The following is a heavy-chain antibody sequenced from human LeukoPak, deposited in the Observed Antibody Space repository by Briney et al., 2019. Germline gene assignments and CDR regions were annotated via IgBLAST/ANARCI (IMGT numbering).Heavy chain of an antibody. Sequence: PSETLSLTCAVSGYSISSGYYWGWIRQPPGKGLEWIGSLYHSGSTYYNPSLKSRVTISVDTSKNQCSLKLSSVTAADTAVYYCARGSSWYYDFDYWGQGTLVTVSS. CDR1: GYSISSGYY. V-gene: IGHV4-38-2*01. CDR2: LYHSGST. J-gene: IGHJ4*02. D-gene: IGHD6-13*01. CDR3: ARGSSWYYDFDY.